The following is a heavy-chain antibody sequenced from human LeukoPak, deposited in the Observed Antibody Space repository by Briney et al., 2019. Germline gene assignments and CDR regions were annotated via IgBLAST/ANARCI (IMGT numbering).Heavy chain of an antibody. CDR3: ARQGEYTTSLGRKQFDY. D-gene: IGHD3-16*01. CDR1: GGSISSSSYY. CDR2: IYYDGST. J-gene: IGHJ4*02. V-gene: IGHV4-39*01. Sequence: SETLSLTCTVSGGSISSSSYYWDWIHQSPGKGLEWIGNIYYDGSTHYNPSLKSRVTISVDTSKNQFSLKLSSVTAADTALYYCARQGEYTTSLGRKQFDYWGQGTLVTVSS.